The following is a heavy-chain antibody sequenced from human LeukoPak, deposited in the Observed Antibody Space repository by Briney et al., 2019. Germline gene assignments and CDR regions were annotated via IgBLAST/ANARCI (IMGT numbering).Heavy chain of an antibody. CDR2: INAGNGNT. D-gene: IGHD3-9*01. J-gene: IGHJ4*02. Sequence: ASVKVSCKASGGTFSSYAISWVRQAPGQRLEWMGWINAGNGNTKYSQKFQGRVTITRDTSASTAYMELSSLRSEDTAVYYCARGLRYFDWLFMDYWGQGTLVTVSS. V-gene: IGHV1-3*01. CDR3: ARGLRYFDWLFMDY. CDR1: GGTFSSYA.